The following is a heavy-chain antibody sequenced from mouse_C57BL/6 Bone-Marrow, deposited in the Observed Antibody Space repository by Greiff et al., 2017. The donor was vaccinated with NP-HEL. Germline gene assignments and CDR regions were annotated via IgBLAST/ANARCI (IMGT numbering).Heavy chain of an antibody. Sequence: QVQLQQSGPGLVQPSQSLSITCTVSGFSLTSYGVHWVRQSPGKGLEWLGVIWSGGSTDNNAAFISSMRISKNKSKIQIFFKMNILQADYTAIYYCAFCSRGYFDYWGQGTTLTVSS. J-gene: IGHJ2*01. CDR3: AFCSRGYFDY. CDR2: IWSGGST. V-gene: IGHV2-2*01. D-gene: IGHD1-1*01. CDR1: GFSLTSYG.